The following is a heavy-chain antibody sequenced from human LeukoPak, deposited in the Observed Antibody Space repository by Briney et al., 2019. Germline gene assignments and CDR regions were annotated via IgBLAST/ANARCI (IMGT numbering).Heavy chain of an antibody. CDR3: ARVGYSSSWYQGFDY. Sequence: SETLSLTCTVSGGSISSYYWSWIRQPAGKGLEWIGRIYTSGSTNYNPSLKSRVTMSVDTSKNQISLKLSSVTAADTAVYYCARVGYSSSWYQGFDYWGQGTLVTVSS. J-gene: IGHJ4*02. CDR1: GGSISSYY. D-gene: IGHD6-13*01. V-gene: IGHV4-4*07. CDR2: IYTSGST.